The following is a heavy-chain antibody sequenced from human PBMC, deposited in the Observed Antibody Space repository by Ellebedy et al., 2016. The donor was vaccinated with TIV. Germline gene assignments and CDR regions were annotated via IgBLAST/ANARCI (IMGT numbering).Heavy chain of an antibody. CDR3: ARVGEVAATPCSY. D-gene: IGHD2-15*01. Sequence: GESLKISCKGSGYSFTSYWIGWVRQVPGKGLEWMGIIYPGDSDTRYSPSFQGQVTISADKSISTAYLQWRSLKASDTAMYYCARVGEVAATPCSYWGQGTLVTVSS. CDR2: IYPGDSDT. J-gene: IGHJ4*02. CDR1: GYSFTSYW. V-gene: IGHV5-51*01.